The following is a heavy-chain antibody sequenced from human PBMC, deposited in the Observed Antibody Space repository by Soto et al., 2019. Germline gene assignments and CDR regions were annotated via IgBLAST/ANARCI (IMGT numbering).Heavy chain of an antibody. V-gene: IGHV1-18*04. CDR3: ARASLTIFGAPYGMDV. CDR2: ISGYNGDT. D-gene: IGHD3-3*01. Sequence: ASGKVCCKASGYPFTRYSIRWVRQAPGQGLEWMGWISGYNGDTEYSKNFQGRLTMTIDTSTTTASMELRSLRSDDTAVYYCARASLTIFGAPYGMDVWGQGTTVPVSS. J-gene: IGHJ6*02. CDR1: GYPFTRYS.